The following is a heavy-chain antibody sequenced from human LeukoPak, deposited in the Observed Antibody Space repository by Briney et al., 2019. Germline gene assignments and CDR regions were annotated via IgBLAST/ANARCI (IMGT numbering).Heavy chain of an antibody. CDR3: ARSYSYYYYYYGMDV. CDR2: IYYSGST. J-gene: IGHJ6*02. Sequence: PLETLSLTCTVSGGSISSYYWSWIRQPPGKGLEWIGYIYYSGSTNYNPSLKSRVTISVDTSKNQFSLNLSSVTAADTAVYYCARSYSYYYYYYGMDVWGQGTTVTVSS. D-gene: IGHD4-11*01. V-gene: IGHV4-59*08. CDR1: GGSISSYY.